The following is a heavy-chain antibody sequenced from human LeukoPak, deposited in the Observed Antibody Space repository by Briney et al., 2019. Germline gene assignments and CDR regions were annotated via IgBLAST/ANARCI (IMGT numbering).Heavy chain of an antibody. CDR3: ARERSGWYGGDY. Sequence: SETLSLTCTVSGGSLSSHDCYWGWIRQPPGKGLEWIGSICYSGNTHYNPSLKSRVTISVDTSKNQFSLKLRSVTAADTAVYYCARERSGWYGGDYWGQGTLVTVSS. V-gene: IGHV4-39*07. CDR1: GGSLSSHDCY. J-gene: IGHJ4*02. D-gene: IGHD6-19*01. CDR2: ICYSGNT.